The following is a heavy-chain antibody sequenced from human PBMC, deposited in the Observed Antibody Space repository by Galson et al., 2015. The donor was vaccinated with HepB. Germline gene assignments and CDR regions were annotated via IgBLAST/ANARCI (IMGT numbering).Heavy chain of an antibody. D-gene: IGHD5-12*01. Sequence: SLRLSCAASGFTVSSHYMTWVRQAPGKGLEWVSVLNSDGSTYYADSVKGRFTISRHNSWNTLYLQMNSLTTEDTAVYYCAKVATTPVWAFDIWGQGTMVTVSS. CDR3: AKVATTPVWAFDI. V-gene: IGHV3-53*04. CDR1: GFTVSSHY. CDR2: LNSDGST. J-gene: IGHJ3*02.